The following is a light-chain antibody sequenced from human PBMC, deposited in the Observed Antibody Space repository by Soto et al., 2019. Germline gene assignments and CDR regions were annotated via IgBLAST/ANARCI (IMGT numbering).Light chain of an antibody. CDR2: LGS. J-gene: IGKJ1*01. Sequence: DIVMTQSPLSLPVTPGEPAYISCRSSQSLRHSNGYNYLDWYLQKPGQSPQLLIYLGSNRASGVPDRFSGSGSGTDFTLKSSRVEAEDVGVYYCLQPLQSWTFGQGTKVEIK. CDR3: LQPLQSWT. V-gene: IGKV2-28*01. CDR1: QSLRHSNGYNY.